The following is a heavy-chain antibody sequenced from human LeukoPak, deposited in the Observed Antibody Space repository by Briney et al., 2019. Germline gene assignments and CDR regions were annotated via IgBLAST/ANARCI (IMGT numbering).Heavy chain of an antibody. CDR3: ARESGSSSGIDY. D-gene: IGHD6-6*01. CDR1: GFTFSSYW. CDR2: INSDGSST. Sequence: GGSLRLSCAASGFTFSSYWMHWVRQAPGKGLVWVSRINSDGSSTSYADSVKGRFTISRDNAKHTLYLQMNSLRAEDTAVYYCARESGSSSGIDYWGQGTLVTVSS. V-gene: IGHV3-74*01. J-gene: IGHJ4*02.